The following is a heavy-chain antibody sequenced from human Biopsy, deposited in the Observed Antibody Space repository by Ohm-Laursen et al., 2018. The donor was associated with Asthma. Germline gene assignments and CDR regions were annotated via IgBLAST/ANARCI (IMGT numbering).Heavy chain of an antibody. CDR1: GGTFNTYV. Sequence: SVKVSCKSLGGTFNTYVVGWVRQAPGQGLEWMGGINSVFGTTTYPQKFQDRVTITADDATSTVYMELSSLRSEDTAVYYCARKAGSCISRTCYSLDFWGQGTLVTVSS. V-gene: IGHV1-69*13. D-gene: IGHD2-2*01. CDR3: ARKAGSCISRTCYSLDF. J-gene: IGHJ4*02. CDR2: INSVFGTT.